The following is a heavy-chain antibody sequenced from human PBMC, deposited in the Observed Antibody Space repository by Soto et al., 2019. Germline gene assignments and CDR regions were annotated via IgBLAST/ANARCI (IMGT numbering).Heavy chain of an antibody. J-gene: IGHJ4*02. CDR3: ARDPSHSYYTLFYYFDY. V-gene: IGHV3-23*01. CDR2: ISGSGSNT. D-gene: IGHD1-26*01. Sequence: PGGSLRLSCAASGFTFSTYAMSWVRHAPGKGLEWVSAISGSGSNTYYADSVKGRFTISRDDSKSTLYLQMNSLRAEDTAVYYCARDPSHSYYTLFYYFDYWGQGTLVTVSS. CDR1: GFTFSTYA.